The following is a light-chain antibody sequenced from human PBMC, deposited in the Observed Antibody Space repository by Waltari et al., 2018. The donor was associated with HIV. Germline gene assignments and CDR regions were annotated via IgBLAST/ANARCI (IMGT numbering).Light chain of an antibody. CDR2: AAS. V-gene: IGKV1-39*01. CDR3: QQSHSAPWT. CDR1: QSISTY. J-gene: IGKJ1*01. Sequence: DIQMTQSPSSLSASVGDRVNITCRASQSISTYLYWYQQKPGKAPKLLIYAASSVQSGGPSRFDGSGAVTDFTLTISSLQPEDFATYYCQQSHSAPWTFGQGTKVEIK.